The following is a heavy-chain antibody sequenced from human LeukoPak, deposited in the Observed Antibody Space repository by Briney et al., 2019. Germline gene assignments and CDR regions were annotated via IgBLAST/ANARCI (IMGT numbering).Heavy chain of an antibody. V-gene: IGHV6-1*01. D-gene: IGHD1-26*01. CDR3: ARGSGSSRDYYFDY. CDR1: GDSVSSNSAA. CDR2: TYYRSKWYN. Sequence: SQTLSLTCATSGDSVSSNSAAWNWIRQSPSRGLEWLGRTYYRSKWYNEYVVSVKSRIIINPDTSKNQFSLQLNSVTPEDTAIYYCARGSGSSRDYYFDYWGRGTLVTVSS. J-gene: IGHJ4*02.